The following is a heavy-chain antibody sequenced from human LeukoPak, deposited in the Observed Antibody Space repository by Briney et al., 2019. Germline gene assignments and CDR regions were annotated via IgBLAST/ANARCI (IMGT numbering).Heavy chain of an antibody. CDR3: ARDLVTVTKGFDI. D-gene: IGHD4-17*01. J-gene: IGHJ3*02. CDR1: GDSFSSHY. V-gene: IGHV4-59*11. CDR2: ISYIGST. Sequence: SETLSLTCAVSGDSFSSHYWTWIRQSPGKGLEWIGYISYIGSTNYNPSLKSRVTISIDTSKNQFSLKLRSVTVADTAVYYCARDLVTVTKGFDIWGQGTMVSVSS.